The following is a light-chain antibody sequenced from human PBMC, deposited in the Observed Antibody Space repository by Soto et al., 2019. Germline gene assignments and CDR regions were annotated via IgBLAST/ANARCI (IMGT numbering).Light chain of an antibody. V-gene: IGLV2-23*02. CDR2: EVT. CDR3: CAFVPSTTTYV. CDR1: NTDVGQDKS. Sequence: QSALTQPASVSGSRGQSITISCVGRNTDVGQDKSVSWYQQGPGKAPKLLIFEVTNRPSGVSSRFSGSKSGNTASLTISGLQAEDEADYYCCAFVPSTTTYVFGTGTQLTVL. J-gene: IGLJ1*01.